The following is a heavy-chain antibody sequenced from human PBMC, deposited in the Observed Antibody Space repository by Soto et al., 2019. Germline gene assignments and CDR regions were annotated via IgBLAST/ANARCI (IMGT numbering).Heavy chain of an antibody. CDR2: IYWDGEK. CDR1: GFSLSTTGMG. J-gene: IGHJ5*02. V-gene: IGHV2-5*02. Sequence: QITLKESGPTLVKPTQTLTLTCTFSGFSLSTTGMGVGWIRQPPGKALEWLALIYWDGEKRYSPSLKSRLTITKDTSTNQVVLTMTNMEPVDTATYYCAHRPWYAFEPWGQGILVTVSS. D-gene: IGHD6-13*01. CDR3: AHRPWYAFEP.